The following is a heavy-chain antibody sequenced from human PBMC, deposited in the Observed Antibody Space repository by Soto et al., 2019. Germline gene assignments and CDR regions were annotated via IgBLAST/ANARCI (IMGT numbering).Heavy chain of an antibody. V-gene: IGHV1-3*01. Sequence: ASVKVSCKASGYIFTSYAIHWVRQAPGQRLEWMGWINAGNGNTKYSQKFQGRVTITRDTSASTAYMELNSLRAEDTAVYYCARDYSSYGPFDYWGQGTLVTVSS. J-gene: IGHJ4*02. CDR1: GYIFTSYA. CDR2: INAGNGNT. D-gene: IGHD5-18*01. CDR3: ARDYSSYGPFDY.